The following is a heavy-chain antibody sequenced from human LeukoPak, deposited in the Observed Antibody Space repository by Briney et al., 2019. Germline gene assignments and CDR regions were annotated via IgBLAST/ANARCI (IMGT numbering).Heavy chain of an antibody. CDR1: GFTFSSYA. J-gene: IGHJ4*02. V-gene: IGHV3-23*01. CDR2: ISGSGGST. Sequence: QAGGSLRLSCAASGFTFSSYAMSWVRQAPGKGLEWVSAISGSGGSTYYADSVKGRFTISRDNSKNALYLQMNSLRAEDTAVYYCAKDADYSNYVRGVVGYWGQGTLVTVSS. D-gene: IGHD4-11*01. CDR3: AKDADYSNYVRGVVGY.